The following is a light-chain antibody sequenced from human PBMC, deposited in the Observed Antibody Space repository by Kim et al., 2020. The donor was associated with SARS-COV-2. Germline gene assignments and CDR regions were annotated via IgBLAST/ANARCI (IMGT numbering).Light chain of an antibody. CDR2: AAS. Sequence: ASVGDRVTITCRASQTISNDLGWYQQNPGRAPKRLIYAASSLQSGVPSRFSGSGSGTEFTLTISSVQPEDFATYFCLQHSTYPITFGQGTRLEIK. V-gene: IGKV1-17*01. CDR1: QTISND. CDR3: LQHSTYPIT. J-gene: IGKJ5*01.